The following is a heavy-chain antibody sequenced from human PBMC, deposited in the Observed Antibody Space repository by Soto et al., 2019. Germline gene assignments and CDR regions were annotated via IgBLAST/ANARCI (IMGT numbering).Heavy chain of an antibody. CDR3: ARDGAWYGVY. CDR2: ISDVGSNK. Sequence: QVQLVESGGGVVQPGRSLRLSCAASGFTFSSYAMHWVRQAPGKGLEWVAVISDVGSNKYYADSVRGRFAISRDNSKNTLYLQMNSLRAEDTAVYYCARDGAWYGVYWCQGTLVTVSS. D-gene: IGHD6-19*01. CDR1: GFTFSSYA. J-gene: IGHJ4*02. V-gene: IGHV3-30*09.